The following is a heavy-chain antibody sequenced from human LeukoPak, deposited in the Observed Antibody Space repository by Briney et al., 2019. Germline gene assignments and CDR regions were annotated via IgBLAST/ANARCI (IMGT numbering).Heavy chain of an antibody. Sequence: GGSLRLSCAASGFTFSSYWMHWVRQAPGKGLVWVSRISTDGSSTNSADSVKGRLTISRDNAKNTLYLQMNSLRAEDTAVYYCVREYSSSSGRAFDMWGQGTMVTVSP. CDR2: ISTDGSST. V-gene: IGHV3-74*01. D-gene: IGHD6-6*01. CDR3: VREYSSSSGRAFDM. J-gene: IGHJ3*02. CDR1: GFTFSSYW.